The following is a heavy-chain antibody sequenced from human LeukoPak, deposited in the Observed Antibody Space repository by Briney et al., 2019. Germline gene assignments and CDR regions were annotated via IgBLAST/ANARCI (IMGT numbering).Heavy chain of an antibody. D-gene: IGHD6-19*01. V-gene: IGHV1-18*01. CDR2: ISAYNGNT. CDR3: ARSEDFPGIAVAGTIDY. CDR1: SYTFTSYG. J-gene: IGHJ4*02. Sequence: ASVKVSCKASSYTFTSYGISWVRQAPGQGLEWMGWISAYNGNTNYAQKLQGRVTMTTDTSTSTAYMELRSLRSDDTAVYYCARSEDFPGIAVAGTIDYWGQGTLVTVSS.